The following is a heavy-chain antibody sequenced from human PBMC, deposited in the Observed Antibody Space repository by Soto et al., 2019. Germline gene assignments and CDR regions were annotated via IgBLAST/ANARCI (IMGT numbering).Heavy chain of an antibody. J-gene: IGHJ5*02. Sequence: ASVKVSCKASGYTFTDNYVHWVRQAPGQGLEWMGWINPDTGGAKYAQKFQGRVTMTRATSISTAYMELSRLGSDDTAVYYCGRRSLETRDWFDPWGEGTLVTVSS. CDR2: INPDTGGA. CDR3: GRRSLETRDWFDP. CDR1: GYTFTDNY. D-gene: IGHD3-3*01. V-gene: IGHV1-2*02.